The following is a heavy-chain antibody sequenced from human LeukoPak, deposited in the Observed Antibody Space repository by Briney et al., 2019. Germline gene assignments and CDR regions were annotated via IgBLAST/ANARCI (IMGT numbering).Heavy chain of an antibody. V-gene: IGHV4-34*01. Sequence: PSETLSLTCAVHGGSFSGYYWSWIRQPPGKGLGWIGENNNNGRNNYKPFLKSRVDISVDTSKNQFSLKLSSVTAADTAVYYGARTYYDILTGYTAAFDIWGQGTMVTVSS. J-gene: IGHJ3*02. CDR3: ARTYYDILTGYTAAFDI. CDR2: NNNNGRN. D-gene: IGHD3-9*01. CDR1: GGSFSGYY.